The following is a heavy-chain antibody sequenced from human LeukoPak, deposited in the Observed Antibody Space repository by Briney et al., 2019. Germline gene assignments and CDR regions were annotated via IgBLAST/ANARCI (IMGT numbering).Heavy chain of an antibody. D-gene: IGHD6-13*01. CDR1: GGSISSYY. V-gene: IGHV4-59*01. CDR2: IYYSGST. CDR3: ARVAAAGYAFDI. J-gene: IGHJ3*02. Sequence: SETLSLTCTVSGGSISSYYWSWIRQPPGKGLESIGYIYYSGSTNYNPSLKSRVTISVDTSKNQFSLKLSSVTAADTAVYYCARVAAAGYAFDIWGQGTMVTVSS.